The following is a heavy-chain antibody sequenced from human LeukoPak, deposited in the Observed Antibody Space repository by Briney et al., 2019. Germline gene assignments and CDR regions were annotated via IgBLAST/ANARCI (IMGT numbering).Heavy chain of an antibody. CDR3: ARGNSDRFPPYMDY. J-gene: IGHJ4*02. V-gene: IGHV4-38-2*02. D-gene: IGHD2-21*01. CDR1: GCSISSGNY. CDR2: IYHSGST. Sequence: SETLSLTCTVSGCSISSGNYWGWIRQSPGKGLEWIGTIYHSGSTYYNPSLKIRVTISVDTSKNQISLRLSSVTAADTAIYYCARGNSDRFPPYMDYWGQGILVIVSS.